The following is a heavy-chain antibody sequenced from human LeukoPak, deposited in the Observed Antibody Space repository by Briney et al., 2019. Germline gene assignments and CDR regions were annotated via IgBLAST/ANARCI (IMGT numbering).Heavy chain of an antibody. V-gene: IGHV3-7*01. Sequence: GGSLRLSCAASGFTFSSYWVSWVRQAPGKGLEWVANIKQDGSEKYYVDSVKGRFTISRDNAKNSLYLQMNSLRAEDTAVYYCARYGSGSYYHFDYWGQGTLVTVSS. D-gene: IGHD3-10*01. CDR1: GFTFSSYW. CDR3: ARYGSGSYYHFDY. CDR2: IKQDGSEK. J-gene: IGHJ4*02.